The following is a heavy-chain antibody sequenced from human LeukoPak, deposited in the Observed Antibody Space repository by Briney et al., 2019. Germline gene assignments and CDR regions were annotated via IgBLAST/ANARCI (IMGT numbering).Heavy chain of an antibody. CDR3: ASLGSSTTRYDAFDI. CDR1: GGSISSSGYY. D-gene: IGHD2-2*01. Sequence: ASETLSLTCTVSGGSISSSGYYWGWIRQPPGKGLEWIGSIYYTGSNHSNPSLKSRVTKSVDMSKNQFSLKLSSVTAADTAVYYCASLGSSTTRYDAFDIWGQGTVVTVSS. J-gene: IGHJ3*02. CDR2: IYYTGSN. V-gene: IGHV4-39*01.